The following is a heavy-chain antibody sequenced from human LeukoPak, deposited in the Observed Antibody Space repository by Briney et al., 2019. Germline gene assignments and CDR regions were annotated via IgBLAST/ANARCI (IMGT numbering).Heavy chain of an antibody. V-gene: IGHV4-59*01. CDR1: GGSISSYY. CDR3: ARADYYYGMDV. Sequence: SETLSLTCTVSGGSISSYYWSWIRQPPGKGLEWIGYIYYSGSTNYNPSLKSRVTISVDTSKNQFSLKLSSVTAADTAVYYCARADYYYGMDVWGQGTTVTVS. J-gene: IGHJ6*02. CDR2: IYYSGST.